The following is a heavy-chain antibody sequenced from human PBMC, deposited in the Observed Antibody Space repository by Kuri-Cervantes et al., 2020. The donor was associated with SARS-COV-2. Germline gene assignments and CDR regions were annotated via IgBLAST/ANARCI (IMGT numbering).Heavy chain of an antibody. V-gene: IGHV3-48*03. CDR3: ARSVVAVTGTRRLDWFDP. Sequence: GGSLRLSCAASGFTFSSHEVNWVRQAPGKGLEWVSYISSSGSKIYYADSVKGRFTISRDNAKNSLYLQMNSLRAEDTAVYYCARSVVAVTGTRRLDWFDPWGQGTLVTVSS. J-gene: IGHJ5*02. CDR1: GFTFSSHE. CDR2: ISSSGSKI. D-gene: IGHD2-15*01.